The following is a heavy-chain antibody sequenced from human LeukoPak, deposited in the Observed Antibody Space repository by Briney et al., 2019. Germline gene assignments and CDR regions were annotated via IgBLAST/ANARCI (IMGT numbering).Heavy chain of an antibody. CDR1: GFPFTSSA. J-gene: IGHJ4*02. Sequence: GRSLRLSCAASGFPFTSSAMSWVRQAPGKGLQWISTISVSGSTYFADSVRGRFTISRDNSKNTLYLQMNSLRADDTAVYYCVRGLRYSTGWFHFDYWGQGTLVTVSS. CDR2: ISVSGST. CDR3: VRGLRYSTGWFHFDY. D-gene: IGHD6-19*01. V-gene: IGHV3-23*01.